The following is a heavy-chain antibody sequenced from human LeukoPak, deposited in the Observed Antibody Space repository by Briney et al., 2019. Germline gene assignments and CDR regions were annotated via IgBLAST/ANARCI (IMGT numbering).Heavy chain of an antibody. D-gene: IGHD5-24*01. V-gene: IGHV3-30*03. Sequence: GRSLRLSCAASGFTFSSYGMHWVRQAPGKGLEWVAVISYDGSNKYYADSVKGRFTISRDNSKNTLYLQMNSLRAEDTAVYYCARDALGDGPVDYWGQGTLVTVSS. J-gene: IGHJ4*02. CDR2: ISYDGSNK. CDR1: GFTFSSYG. CDR3: ARDALGDGPVDY.